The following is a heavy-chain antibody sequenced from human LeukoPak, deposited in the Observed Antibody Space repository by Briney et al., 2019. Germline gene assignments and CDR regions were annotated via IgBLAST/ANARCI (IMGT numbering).Heavy chain of an antibody. CDR2: ISAYNGNT. CDR3: ARDEGGTITGTTDDAFDI. Sequence: ASVKVSCKASGYTFTSYGISWVRQAPGQGLEWMGWISAYNGNTNYAQKLQGRVTMTRDTSTSTVYMELSSLRSEDTAVYYCARDEGGTITGTTDDAFDIWGQGTMVTVSS. CDR1: GYTFTSYG. V-gene: IGHV1-18*01. D-gene: IGHD1-20*01. J-gene: IGHJ3*02.